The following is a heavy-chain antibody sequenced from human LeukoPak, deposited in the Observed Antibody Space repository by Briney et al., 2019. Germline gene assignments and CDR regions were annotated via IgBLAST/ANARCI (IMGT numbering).Heavy chain of an antibody. D-gene: IGHD6-19*01. CDR1: GYTFTGYY. V-gene: IGHV1-2*02. CDR2: INPNSGGT. CDR3: ARGSPSSSGWYGDY. Sequence: GASVKVSCKASGYTFTGYYMHWVRQAPGQGLEWMGWINPNSGGTNYAQKFQGRVTMTRDTSISTAYMELSRLRSDDTAVYHCARGSPSSSGWYGDYWGQGTLVTVSS. J-gene: IGHJ4*02.